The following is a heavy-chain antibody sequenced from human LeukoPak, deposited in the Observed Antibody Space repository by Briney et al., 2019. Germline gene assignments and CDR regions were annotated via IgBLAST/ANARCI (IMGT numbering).Heavy chain of an antibody. V-gene: IGHV3-30*01. CDR1: GFTFRMYS. Sequence: PGGSLRLSCAASGFTFRMYSIHWVRQAPGKGLEWVAVMSNDGSTKYLADSVKGRFTISRDNSQNTVYLQMNSLTAEDTAVYYCTRVRVPSRILLPYFDYWGQGTLVTVSS. J-gene: IGHJ4*02. D-gene: IGHD2-15*01. CDR2: MSNDGSTK. CDR3: TRVRVPSRILLPYFDY.